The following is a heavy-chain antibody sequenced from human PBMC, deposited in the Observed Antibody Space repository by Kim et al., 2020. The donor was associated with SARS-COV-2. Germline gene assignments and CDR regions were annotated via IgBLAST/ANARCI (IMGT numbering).Heavy chain of an antibody. CDR3: VKKASPVADY. V-gene: IGHV3-64D*06. J-gene: IGHJ4*02. Sequence: STYYADSVKGKVTISRDNSKNTLYLQMSSLRAEDTAVYYCVKKASPVADYWGQGTLVTVSS. CDR2: ST. D-gene: IGHD6-19*01.